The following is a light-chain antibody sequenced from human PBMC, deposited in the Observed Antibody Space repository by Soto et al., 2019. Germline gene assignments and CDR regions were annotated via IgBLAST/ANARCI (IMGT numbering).Light chain of an antibody. V-gene: IGKV3-20*01. J-gene: IGKJ2*01. CDR3: QQYGSSPPT. CDR1: QSVSSSY. CDR2: GAY. Sequence: EIVLTQSPGTLSLSPGERATLSCRASQSVSSSYLAWYQQKPGQAPRLLIYGAYSRATGIPDRFSGSGSGTDFTLTISRLEPEDVAVYYCQQYGSSPPTFGQGTKLAIK.